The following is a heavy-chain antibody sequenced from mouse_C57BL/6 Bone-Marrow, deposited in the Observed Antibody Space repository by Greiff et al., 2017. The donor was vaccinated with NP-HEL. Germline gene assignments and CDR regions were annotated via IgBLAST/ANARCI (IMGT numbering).Heavy chain of an antibody. CDR3: AKHHSDGYYNAMDY. Sequence: VKVVESGPGLVAPSQSLSNTCTVSGFSLTSYGVDWVRQPPGKGLEWLGVIWGGGSTNYNSALMSRLSISKDNSKSQVFLKMNSLQTDDTAMYYCAKHHSDGYYNAMDYWGQGTSVTVSS. V-gene: IGHV2-9*01. CDR2: IWGGGST. J-gene: IGHJ4*01. CDR1: GFSLTSYG. D-gene: IGHD2-3*01.